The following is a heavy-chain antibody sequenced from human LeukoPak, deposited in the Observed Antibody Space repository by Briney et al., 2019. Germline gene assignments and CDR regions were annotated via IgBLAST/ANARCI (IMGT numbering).Heavy chain of an antibody. D-gene: IGHD3-3*01. CDR3: ARHGSGVEWLDFDY. J-gene: IGHJ4*02. CDR2: IYSGGST. Sequence: GGSLRLSCAASRFTLSSNYMSCVRQAPGKGLECVSVIYSGGSTYYADSVKGRFTISRDNSKNTRYLQMNSLRAEDTAVYYCARHGSGVEWLDFDYWGQGTLVTVSS. V-gene: IGHV3-53*01. CDR1: RFTLSSNY.